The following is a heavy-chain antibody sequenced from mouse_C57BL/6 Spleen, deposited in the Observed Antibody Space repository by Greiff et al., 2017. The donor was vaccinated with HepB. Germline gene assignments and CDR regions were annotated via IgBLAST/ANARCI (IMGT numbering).Heavy chain of an antibody. J-gene: IGHJ3*01. CDR2: IHPNSGST. V-gene: IGHV1-64*01. CDR3: ARGTYDYDWFAY. D-gene: IGHD2-4*01. Sequence: QVQLQQPGAELVKPGASVKLSCKASGYTFTSYWMHWVKQRPGQGLEWIGMIHPNSGSTNYNEKFKSKATLTVDKSSSTAYMQLSSLTSEDSAVYYCARGTYDYDWFAYWGLGTLVTVSA. CDR1: GYTFTSYW.